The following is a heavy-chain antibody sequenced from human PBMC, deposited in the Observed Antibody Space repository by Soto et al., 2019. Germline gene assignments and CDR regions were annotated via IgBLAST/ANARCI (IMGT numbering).Heavy chain of an antibody. D-gene: IGHD2-2*03. CDR1: GFTFSSYA. CDR3: AKDRGYCSSTSCSQTYFDY. V-gene: IGHV3-23*01. CDR2: ISGSGGST. Sequence: GALRLSCAASGFTFSSYAMSWVRQAPGKGLEWVSAISGSGGSTYYADSVKGRFTISRDNSKNTLYLQMNSLRAEDTAVYYCAKDRGYCSSTSCSQTYFDYWGQGTLVTVSS. J-gene: IGHJ4*02.